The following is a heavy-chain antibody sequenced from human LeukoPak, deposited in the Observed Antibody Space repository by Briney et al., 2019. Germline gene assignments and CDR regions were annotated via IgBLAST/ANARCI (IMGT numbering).Heavy chain of an antibody. CDR1: GYSISSGYY. Sequence: SETLSLTCTVSGYSISSGYYWGWIRQPPGKGLEWIGSIYHSGSTYYNPSLKSRVTISVDTAKNQFSLKMSSVTAADTAVYYFARPYYYDSRIDPWGEGILVTVPS. J-gene: IGHJ5*02. CDR2: IYHSGST. CDR3: ARPYYYDSRIDP. D-gene: IGHD3-22*01. V-gene: IGHV4-38-2*02.